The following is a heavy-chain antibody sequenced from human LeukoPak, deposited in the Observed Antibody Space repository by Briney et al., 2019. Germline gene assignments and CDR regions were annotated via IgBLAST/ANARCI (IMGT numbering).Heavy chain of an antibody. J-gene: IGHJ4*02. CDR1: GGSLSPYY. V-gene: IGHV4-34*01. Sequence: SETLSLTCSVSGGSLSPYYWSWIRQPPGGGLEWLGEINQSGSTNYNPSLKSRVTISVEKFKNQFSLEVTSLTAADTAIYYCATLGGLYYESHGYPDFDHWGQGTLVTVSS. CDR2: INQSGST. D-gene: IGHD3-22*01. CDR3: ATLGGLYYESHGYPDFDH.